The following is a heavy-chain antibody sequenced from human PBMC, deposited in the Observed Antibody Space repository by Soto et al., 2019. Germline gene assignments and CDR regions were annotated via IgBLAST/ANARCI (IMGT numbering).Heavy chain of an antibody. D-gene: IGHD2-2*01. V-gene: IGHV3-74*01. CDR1: GFTFSSYW. CDR2: INSDGTTT. Sequence: EVQLVESGGGLVQPGGSLRLSCAASGFTFSSYWMHWVRQAPGEGLVWVSRINSDGTTTSYADSVKGRFTISRDNAKNTLDLRMNALSAVDTAVYFCARDRDIVLVTAARKYYCYGMDVWGQGTTVTVSS. J-gene: IGHJ6*02. CDR3: ARDRDIVLVTAARKYYCYGMDV.